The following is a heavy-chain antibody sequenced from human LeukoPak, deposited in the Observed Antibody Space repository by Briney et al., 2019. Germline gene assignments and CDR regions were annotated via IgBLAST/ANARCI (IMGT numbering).Heavy chain of an antibody. Sequence: ASVTVSCKASGYTFTGYYMHWVRQAPGQGLEWMGWINPNSGGTNYAQKFQGRVTMTRDTSISTAYMELSRLRSDDTAVYYCARDLFDYGSLGYWGQGTLVTVSS. CDR3: ARDLFDYGSLGY. J-gene: IGHJ4*02. D-gene: IGHD4-17*01. CDR2: INPNSGGT. CDR1: GYTFTGYY. V-gene: IGHV1-2*02.